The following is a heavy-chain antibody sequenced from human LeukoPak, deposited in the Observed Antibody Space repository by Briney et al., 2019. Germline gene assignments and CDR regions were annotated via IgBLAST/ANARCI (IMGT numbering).Heavy chain of an antibody. CDR2: INPNSGGT. CDR1: GYTFTAYY. Sequence: ASVKASCKASGYTFTAYYMHWVRQAPGQGLEWMGWINPNSGGTNYAQKFQGRVTMTRDTSISTAYMELSRLRSDDTAVYYCARVTTIAVAGTVPDYFDYWGQGTLVTVSS. V-gene: IGHV1-2*02. J-gene: IGHJ4*02. CDR3: ARVTTIAVAGTVPDYFDY. D-gene: IGHD6-19*01.